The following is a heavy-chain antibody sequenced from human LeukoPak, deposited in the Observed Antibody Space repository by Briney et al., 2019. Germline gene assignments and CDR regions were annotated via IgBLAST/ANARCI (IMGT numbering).Heavy chain of an antibody. CDR3: ARADCSGGSCYGFDY. CDR1: GXSISSGGYS. J-gene: IGHJ4*02. V-gene: IGHV4-30-2*01. Sequence: PSQTLSLTCAVSGXSISSGGYSWSWIRQPPGKGLEWIGYIYHSGSTYYNPSLKSRVTISVDRSKNQFSLKLSSVTAADTAVYYCARADCSGGSCYGFDYWGQGTLVTVSS. D-gene: IGHD2-15*01. CDR2: IYHSGST.